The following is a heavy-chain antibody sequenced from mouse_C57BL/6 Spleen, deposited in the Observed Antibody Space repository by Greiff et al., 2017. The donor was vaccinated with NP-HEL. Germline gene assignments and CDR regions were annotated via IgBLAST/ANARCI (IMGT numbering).Heavy chain of an antibody. CDR1: GYTFTSYW. J-gene: IGHJ1*03. Sequence: QVQLQQPGAELVKPGASVKLSCKASGYTFTSYWMHWVKQRPGRGLEWIGRIDPNSGGTKYNEKFKSKATLTVDKPSSTAYMQLSSLTSEDSAVYYCASEFITTVPATGWYFDVWGTGTTVTVSS. D-gene: IGHD1-1*01. V-gene: IGHV1-72*01. CDR2: IDPNSGGT. CDR3: ASEFITTVPATGWYFDV.